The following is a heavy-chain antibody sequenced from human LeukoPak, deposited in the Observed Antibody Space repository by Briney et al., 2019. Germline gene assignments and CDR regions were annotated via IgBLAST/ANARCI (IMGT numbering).Heavy chain of an antibody. CDR1: GYTFTSYA. V-gene: IGHV1-3*02. J-gene: IGHJ5*02. D-gene: IGHD3-3*01. Sequence: ASVKVSCKASGYTFTSYAMHWVRQAPGQRLEWMGWSNAGNGNTKYSQEFQGRVTITRDTSASTAYMELSSLRSEDTAVYYCARAYEDTIFGVTFDPWGQGTLVTVSS. CDR2: SNAGNGNT. CDR3: ARAYEDTIFGVTFDP.